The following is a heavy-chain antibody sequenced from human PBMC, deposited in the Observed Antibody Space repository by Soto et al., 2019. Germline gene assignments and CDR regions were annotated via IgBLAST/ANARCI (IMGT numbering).Heavy chain of an antibody. CDR3: ARERGGYGLFDS. Sequence: SETLSLTCTVSGGTISNAAYSWSWIRQPPGKGLEWIGYIYPSGMPFYNPSLRSRVTISIDRSNDQFSLNLKSVTAADTAVYYCARERGGYGLFDSWGQGTLVTVSS. CDR1: GGTISNAAYS. CDR2: IYPSGMP. V-gene: IGHV4-30-2*01. J-gene: IGHJ4*02. D-gene: IGHD5-18*01.